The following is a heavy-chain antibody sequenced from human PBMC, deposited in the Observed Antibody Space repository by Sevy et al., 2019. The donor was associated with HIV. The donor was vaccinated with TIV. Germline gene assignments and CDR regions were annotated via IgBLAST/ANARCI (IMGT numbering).Heavy chain of an antibody. V-gene: IGHV3-23*01. CDR1: GFTFAKYS. Sequence: GGSLRLSCAASGFTFAKYSMSWVRQAPGKGLEWVSTFSFGCGRINYADSVKGRFTISRDDFKSTLFLQMNSLRAEGTATYVCAREGCTQPHDYWGQGTLVTVSS. J-gene: IGHJ4*02. CDR2: FSFGCGRI. D-gene: IGHD2-8*01. CDR3: AREGCTQPHDY.